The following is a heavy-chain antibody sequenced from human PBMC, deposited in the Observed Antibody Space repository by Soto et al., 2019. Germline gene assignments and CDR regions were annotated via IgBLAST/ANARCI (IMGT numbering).Heavy chain of an antibody. CDR2: IYYSGST. CDR3: ARDLVLGLMTRRTETFDI. CDR1: GGSIRSGRYY. D-gene: IGHD2-8*01. Sequence: PSQTSTVAGGSIRSGRYYWSSIRQHPGKGLEWIGYIYYSGSTYYNPSLKSRVTISVDTSKNQYSMKLSSVTAADTAVYDCARDLVLGLMTRRTETFDIWGQGTMVTVSS. J-gene: IGHJ3*02. V-gene: IGHV4-31*02.